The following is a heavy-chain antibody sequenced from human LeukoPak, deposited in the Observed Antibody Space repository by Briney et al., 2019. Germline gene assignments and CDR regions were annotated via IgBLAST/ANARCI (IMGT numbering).Heavy chain of an antibody. CDR2: ISSFSNFR. CDR3: ARPNIAAAGNFEY. Sequence: GGSLRLSCAASGFTFSDYYMSWIRQAPGQGLEWVSHISSFSNFRSYADSVKGRFTISRYNAKNSLYLQVNSLGAEDTAVYYSARPNIAAAGNFEYWGQGTLVTVPS. D-gene: IGHD6-13*01. V-gene: IGHV3-11*03. J-gene: IGHJ4*02. CDR1: GFTFSDYY.